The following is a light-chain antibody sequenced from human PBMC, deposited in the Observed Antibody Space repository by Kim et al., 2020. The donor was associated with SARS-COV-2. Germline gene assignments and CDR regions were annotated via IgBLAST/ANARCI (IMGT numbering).Light chain of an antibody. V-gene: IGKV1-5*03. Sequence: DIQMTQSPSALSASVGDRVTFTCRASQSISTWLAWYQQKPGQAPKVLIYKASSLERGVPSRFSGSGSGTEFTLVISSLQPDDSATYYCQQYDRYSTFGPGTKVDIK. CDR1: QSISTW. CDR3: QQYDRYST. CDR2: KAS. J-gene: IGKJ1*01.